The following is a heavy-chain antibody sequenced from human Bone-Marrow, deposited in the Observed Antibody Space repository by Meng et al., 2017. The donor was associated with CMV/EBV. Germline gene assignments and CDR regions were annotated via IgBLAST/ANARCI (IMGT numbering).Heavy chain of an antibody. CDR1: GFTFSSCW. CDR2: INSDGSST. Sequence: GGSLRLSCAASGFTFSSCWMHWVRQAPGKGLVWVSRINSDGSSTSYADSVKGRFTISRDSAKNTLHLQMNSLRVEDTAVYFCVKGWVVPGAVGSHFDFWGQGTRVTGS. J-gene: IGHJ4*02. V-gene: IGHV3-74*01. CDR3: VKGWVVPGAVGSHFDF. D-gene: IGHD2-2*01.